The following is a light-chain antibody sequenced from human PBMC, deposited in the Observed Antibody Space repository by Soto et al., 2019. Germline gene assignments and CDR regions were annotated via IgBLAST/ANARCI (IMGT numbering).Light chain of an antibody. CDR3: QSNDNGPSGSEV. V-gene: IGLV1-40*01. Sequence: QSVLTQPPSVSGAPGQRVTISCTGSSSNIGAGYDVNWYQQLPETAPKLLIFGDSNRPSGVPDRFSGSKSGTSASLVITGLQADDEADYYCQSNDNGPSGSEVFGTGTKVTVL. CDR2: GDS. J-gene: IGLJ1*01. CDR1: SSNIGAGYD.